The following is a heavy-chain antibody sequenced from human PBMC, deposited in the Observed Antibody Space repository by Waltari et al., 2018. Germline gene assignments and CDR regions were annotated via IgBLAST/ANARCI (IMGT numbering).Heavy chain of an antibody. CDR3: ARTKGSMYFDY. V-gene: IGHV4-59*12. CDR2: IGGSSGST. CDR1: GGSISGSF. Sequence: QVQLQESGPGLVKPSETLSLTCAVSGGSISGSFWNWIRQTPGKGLEWIGYIGGSSGSTYYNPSLKSRVTISTDTSKNQFSLKLSSVTAADTAVYYCARTKGSMYFDYWGQGVLVTVSS. J-gene: IGHJ4*02. D-gene: IGHD3-10*01.